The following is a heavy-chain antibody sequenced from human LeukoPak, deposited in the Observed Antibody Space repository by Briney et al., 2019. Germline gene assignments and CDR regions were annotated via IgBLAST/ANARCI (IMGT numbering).Heavy chain of an antibody. CDR1: GYTFTGYY. Sequence: ASVKVSCKASGYTFTGYYMHWVRQAPGQGLEWMGWINPNSGGTNYAQKCQGRVTMTRDTSTSTVYMELSSLRSEYTAVYYCARLDISSCDVDYWGQGTLVTVSS. V-gene: IGHV1-2*02. CDR3: ARLDISSCDVDY. CDR2: INPNSGGT. J-gene: IGHJ4*02. D-gene: IGHD6-13*01.